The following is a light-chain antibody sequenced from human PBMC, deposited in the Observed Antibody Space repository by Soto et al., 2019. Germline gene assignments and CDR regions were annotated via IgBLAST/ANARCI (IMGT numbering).Light chain of an antibody. Sequence: IVLTQSPATLSLSPGTGATLSCRASQIVTSSLAWYQQRPGQAPRLLIYDTFTRATGIPARFSAKGAGTDFTLTISSLEPEDFAVYYCQQFSSYPLTFGGGTKV. CDR3: QQFSSYPLT. J-gene: IGKJ4*01. V-gene: IGKV3-11*01. CDR1: QIVTSS. CDR2: DTF.